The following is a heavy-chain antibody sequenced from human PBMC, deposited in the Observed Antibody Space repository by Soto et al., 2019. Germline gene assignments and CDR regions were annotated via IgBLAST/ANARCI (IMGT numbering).Heavy chain of an antibody. Sequence: ASVKGYCKGAGYSFTIYYMHWVRQDPGQGLEWMGIINPSGGSTSYAQKFQGRVTMTRDTSTSTVYMELSSLRSEDTAVYYCARVPGYYDSSGYPTQYYFDYWGQGTLVTVSS. D-gene: IGHD3-22*01. J-gene: IGHJ4*02. V-gene: IGHV1-46*01. CDR1: GYSFTIYY. CDR2: INPSGGST. CDR3: ARVPGYYDSSGYPTQYYFDY.